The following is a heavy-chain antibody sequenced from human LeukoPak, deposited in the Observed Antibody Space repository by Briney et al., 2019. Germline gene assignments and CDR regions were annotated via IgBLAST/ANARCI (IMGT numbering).Heavy chain of an antibody. CDR3: AGALWDASDI. J-gene: IGHJ3*02. D-gene: IGHD4/OR15-4a*01. Sequence: ASVTVSFKASVYNFNTYGINWVRQAPGQGREWMGWISAYNGNTNYAQKFQGRVTMTTDTSTSTAYMELRSLRCDDTAVFYCAGALWDASDIWGQGTMVTVSS. CDR1: VYNFNTYG. CDR2: ISAYNGNT. V-gene: IGHV1-18*01.